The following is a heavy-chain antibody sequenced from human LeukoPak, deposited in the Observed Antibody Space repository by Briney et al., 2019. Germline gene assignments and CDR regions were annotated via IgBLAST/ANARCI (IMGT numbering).Heavy chain of an antibody. J-gene: IGHJ4*02. CDR2: ISAYNGNT. V-gene: IGHV1-18*01. CDR1: GYTFTSYG. CDR3: ARDEAWKGYYYGSGSYYNNLNPVFDY. Sequence: ASVKVSCEASGYTFTSYGISWVRQAPGQGLEWMGWISAYNGNTNYAQKLQGRVTMTTDTSTSTAYMELRSLRSDDTAVYYCARDEAWKGYYYGSGSYYNNLNPVFDYRGQGTLVTVSS. D-gene: IGHD3-10*01.